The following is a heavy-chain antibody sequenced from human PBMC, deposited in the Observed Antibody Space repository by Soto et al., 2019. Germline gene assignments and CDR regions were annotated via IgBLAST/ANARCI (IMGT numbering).Heavy chain of an antibody. J-gene: IGHJ6*01. D-gene: IGHD4-17*01. V-gene: IGHV1-8*01. CDR2: MQPSAGRT. CDR3: ARGVSAGGDYRGRRPLVHESYG. CDR1: GYSFSGLE. Sequence: SVQVSCSDAGYSFSGLEIIWVRQTTGKGLEWMEWMQPSAGRTRYAQTCQGRVTMTRDTSIKRAYMELTTLTSDHTAFYYRARGVSAGGDYRGRRPLVHESYG.